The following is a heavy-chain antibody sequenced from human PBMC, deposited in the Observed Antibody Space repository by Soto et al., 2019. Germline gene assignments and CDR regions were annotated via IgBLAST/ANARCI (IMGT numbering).Heavy chain of an antibody. J-gene: IGHJ4*02. V-gene: IGHV3-33*01. D-gene: IGHD6-19*01. Sequence: QVQLVESGGGVVQPGRSLRLSCAASGFTFSSYGMHWVRQAPGKGLEWVAVIWYDGSNKYYADSVKGRFTISRDNSKNTLYLQMNSLRAEDTAVYYCARDGGATLAVAATFDYWGQGTLVTVSS. CDR1: GFTFSSYG. CDR2: IWYDGSNK. CDR3: ARDGGATLAVAATFDY.